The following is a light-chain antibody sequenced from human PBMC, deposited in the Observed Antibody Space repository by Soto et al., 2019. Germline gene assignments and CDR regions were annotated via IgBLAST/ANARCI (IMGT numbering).Light chain of an antibody. V-gene: IGKV1-5*01. CDR1: QSISSW. CDR3: QQYNSYSLT. Sequence: DIQMTQSPSTLSASVGDRVTITCRASQSISSWLAWYQQKPGKAPKLLIYDASSLESGVPSRFSGSGSGTEYTLTISSLQPDDFATYYCQQYNSYSLTFGGGTKVEIK. CDR2: DAS. J-gene: IGKJ4*01.